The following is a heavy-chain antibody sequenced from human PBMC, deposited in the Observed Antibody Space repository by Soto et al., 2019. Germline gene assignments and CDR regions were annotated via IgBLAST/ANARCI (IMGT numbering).Heavy chain of an antibody. J-gene: IGHJ4*02. V-gene: IGHV4-59*08. CDR1: GGSISSYY. D-gene: IGHD3-10*01. CDR2: IYYSGST. Sequence: QVQLQESGPGLVKPSETLSLTCTVSGGSISSYYWSWIRQPPGKGLEWIGYIYYSGSTNYNPSLRSRVTISVDTSKNQFSLKLSSVTAADTAVYYCARHYNQFDEEGFDYWGQGTLGTVSS. CDR3: ARHYNQFDEEGFDY.